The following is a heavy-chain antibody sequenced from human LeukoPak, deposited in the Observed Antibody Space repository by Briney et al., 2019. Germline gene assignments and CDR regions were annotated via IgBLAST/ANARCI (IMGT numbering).Heavy chain of an antibody. Sequence: GASVKVSCKGSGYSLTDLSIHWERPAPGRGLGWMGGFDREDRETIYAQNFQGRVTMTEDTSTDTAYMELSSERSEDTAVYFCATSLVRPLRYMDVWGKGTAVTVSS. CDR1: GYSLTDLS. V-gene: IGHV1-24*01. CDR3: ATSLVRPLRYMDV. CDR2: FDREDRET. D-gene: IGHD6-6*01. J-gene: IGHJ6*03.